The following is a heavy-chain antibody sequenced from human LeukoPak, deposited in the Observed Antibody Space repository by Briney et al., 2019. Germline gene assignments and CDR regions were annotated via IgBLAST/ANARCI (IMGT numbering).Heavy chain of an antibody. J-gene: IGHJ4*02. CDR2: IYYSGST. D-gene: IGHD3-3*01. Sequence: SETLSLTCTVSGGSISSYYWSWIRQPPGKGLEWNGYIYYSGSTNYNPSLRSRVTISVDTSKNQFSLKLSSVTAADTAVYYCARDMELYYDFWSGYFDYWGQGTLVTVSS. CDR1: GGSISSYY. V-gene: IGHV4-59*01. CDR3: ARDMELYYDFWSGYFDY.